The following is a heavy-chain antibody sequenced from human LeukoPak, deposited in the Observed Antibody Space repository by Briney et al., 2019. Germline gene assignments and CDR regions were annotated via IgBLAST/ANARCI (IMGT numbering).Heavy chain of an antibody. Sequence: GRSLRLSCAASGFTFSSYGMHWVRQAPGKGLEWVAVISYDGSNKYYADSVKGRFTISRDNSKNTLYLQMNSLRAEDTAVYYCAKVGIWQWLDYYFDYWGQGTLVTVSS. V-gene: IGHV3-30*18. D-gene: IGHD6-19*01. J-gene: IGHJ4*02. CDR3: AKVGIWQWLDYYFDY. CDR2: ISYDGSNK. CDR1: GFTFSSYG.